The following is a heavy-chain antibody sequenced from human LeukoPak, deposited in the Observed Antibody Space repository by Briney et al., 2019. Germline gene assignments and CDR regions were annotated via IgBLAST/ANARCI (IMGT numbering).Heavy chain of an antibody. CDR2: ISAYNGNT. D-gene: IGHD3-9*01. Sequence: ASVKVSCQASGYTFTNYGINWVRQAPGQGLEWMGWISAYNGNTNYAQKLQGRVTMTTDTSTSTAYMELRSLRSDDTAVYYCAIRFDTLALNYWGQGTLVTVSS. CDR1: GYTFTNYG. V-gene: IGHV1-18*01. J-gene: IGHJ4*02. CDR3: AIRFDTLALNY.